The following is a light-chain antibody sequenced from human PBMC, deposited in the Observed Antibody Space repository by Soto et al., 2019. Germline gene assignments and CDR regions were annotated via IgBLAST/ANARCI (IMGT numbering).Light chain of an antibody. J-gene: IGKJ4*01. CDR3: QQYNRLVT. Sequence: DIQMTQSPSTRSPSVGDRVTITCRASQQISNWLAWYQQKPGTAPKLLISDASNLESGVSSGFSGSGSGTDYNLPISSLQPDDFATYCCQQYNRLVTYGGGTKGEI. CDR1: QQISNW. V-gene: IGKV1-5*01. CDR2: DAS.